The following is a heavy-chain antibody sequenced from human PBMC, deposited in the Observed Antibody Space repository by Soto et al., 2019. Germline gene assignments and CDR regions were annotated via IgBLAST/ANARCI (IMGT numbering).Heavy chain of an antibody. CDR1: GYTFTSYG. CDR3: ARGAYYYDSSGYWTLGWFDP. J-gene: IGHJ5*02. D-gene: IGHD3-22*01. V-gene: IGHV1-18*01. Sequence: QVQLVQSGAEVKKPGASVKVSCKASGYTFTSYGISWVRQAPGQGLEWMGWISAYNGNTNYAQKLQGRVTMTTDTATSTAYMGLRSLRSDDTAVYYCARGAYYYDSSGYWTLGWFDPWGQGTLVTVSS. CDR2: ISAYNGNT.